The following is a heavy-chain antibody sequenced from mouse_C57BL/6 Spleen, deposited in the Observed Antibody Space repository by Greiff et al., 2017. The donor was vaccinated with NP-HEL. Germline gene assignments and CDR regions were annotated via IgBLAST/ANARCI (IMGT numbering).Heavy chain of an antibody. Sequence: EVKLMESGAELVKPGASVKLSCTASGFNIKDYYMHWVKQRTEQGLEWIGRIDPEDGETKYAPKFQGKATITADTSSNTAYLQLSSRTSEDTAVYYCARWTAQATWGAMDYWGQGTSVTVSS. D-gene: IGHD3-2*02. CDR2: IDPEDGET. CDR3: ARWTAQATWGAMDY. CDR1: GFNIKDYY. J-gene: IGHJ4*01. V-gene: IGHV14-2*01.